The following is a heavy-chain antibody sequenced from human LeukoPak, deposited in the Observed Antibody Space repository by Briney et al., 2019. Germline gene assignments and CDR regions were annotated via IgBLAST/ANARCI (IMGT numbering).Heavy chain of an antibody. CDR2: ISSSSGTI. D-gene: IGHD1-1*01. V-gene: IGHV3-48*01. J-gene: IGHJ4*02. Sequence: GGSLRLSCAAPPLTFSSYDMNWVRQAPGKGLEWVSFISSSSGTIYCADSVRGRFTISRDNAKNSLYLQMNSVRVEDTGVYYCARDWALDSWGQGTLVTVSS. CDR3: ARDWALDS. CDR1: PLTFSSYD.